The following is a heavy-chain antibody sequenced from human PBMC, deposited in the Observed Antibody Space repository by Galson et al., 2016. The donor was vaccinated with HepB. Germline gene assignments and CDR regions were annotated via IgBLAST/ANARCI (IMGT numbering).Heavy chain of an antibody. CDR2: ISYSGTT. V-gene: IGHV4-31*03. D-gene: IGHD2-15*01. CDR3: ARVYCSAGSCYGLGS. Sequence: TLSLTCTVSGDSVRRGAFYWSWVRQSPGKGLEWIAYISYSGTTYYNPSLKSRLTISIDTSKNQFSLRVNSMTAADTAFYYCARVYCSAGSCYGLGSWGQGTLVTVSS. J-gene: IGHJ4*02. CDR1: GDSVRRGAFY.